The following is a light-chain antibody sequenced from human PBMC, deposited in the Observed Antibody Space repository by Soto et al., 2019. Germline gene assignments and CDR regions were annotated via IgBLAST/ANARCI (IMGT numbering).Light chain of an antibody. CDR2: QDS. V-gene: IGLV3-1*01. CDR3: QAWDSTFDLYV. J-gene: IGLJ1*01. Sequence: SYELTQPPSVSVSPGQTASITCSGDKLGDKYVCWYQQKPGQSPVVVMYQDSKRPSGIPERFSGTNSANTATLTISGTQAMDEADYYCQAWDSTFDLYVFGTGTKLTVL. CDR1: KLGDKY.